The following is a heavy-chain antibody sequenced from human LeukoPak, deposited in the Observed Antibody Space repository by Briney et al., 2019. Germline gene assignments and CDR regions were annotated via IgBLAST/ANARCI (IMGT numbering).Heavy chain of an antibody. D-gene: IGHD4-11*01. J-gene: IGHJ5*02. CDR1: GGSFSGYD. CDR3: ARRTYSNRFDP. Sequence: SETLSLTCAVYGGSFSGYDWSWIRQPPGKGLEWIGEINHSGSTNYNPSLKSRVTISVDTSKNQFSLKLSSVTAADTAVYYCARRTYSNRFDPWGQGTLVTVSS. V-gene: IGHV4-34*01. CDR2: INHSGST.